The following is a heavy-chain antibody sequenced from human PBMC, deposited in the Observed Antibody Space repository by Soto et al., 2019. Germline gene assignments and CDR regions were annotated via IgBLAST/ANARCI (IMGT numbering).Heavy chain of an antibody. D-gene: IGHD3-9*01. Sequence: SETLSLTCTVSGGSVSSGGYYWSWIRQPPGKGLEWIGYIYYSGSTNYNPSLKSRVTISVDTSKNQFSLKLSSVTAADTAVYYCARGTIDYDILTGNNYNWFDPWGQGTLVTVSS. CDR1: GGSVSSGGYY. V-gene: IGHV4-61*08. J-gene: IGHJ5*02. CDR2: IYYSGST. CDR3: ARGTIDYDILTGNNYNWFDP.